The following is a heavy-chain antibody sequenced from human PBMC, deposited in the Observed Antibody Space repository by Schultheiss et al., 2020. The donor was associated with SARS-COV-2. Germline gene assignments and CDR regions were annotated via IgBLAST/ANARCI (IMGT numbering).Heavy chain of an antibody. CDR2: SNAGNGNT. J-gene: IGHJ4*02. D-gene: IGHD3-3*01. CDR3: ATRYVLRFLEWLPFDY. V-gene: IGHV1-3*02. CDR1: GYTFTSYA. Sequence: ASVKVSCKASGYTFTSYAMHWVRQAPGQRLEWMGWSNAGNGNTKYSQEFQGRVTITRDTSASTAYMELSSLRSEDTAVYYCATRYVLRFLEWLPFDYWGQGTLVTVSS.